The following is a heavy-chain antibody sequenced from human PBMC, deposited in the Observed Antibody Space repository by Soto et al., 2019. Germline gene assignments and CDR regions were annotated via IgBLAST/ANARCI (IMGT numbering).Heavy chain of an antibody. Sequence: AGGSLRLSCAAAGFRFSDHCMTWIRQAPGKGLEWVSYISSGSSTIYYAHSVKGRFTISRDNAKNSLNLQMNSLRAEDTAVYYCATSSGALAASFPYYFDYWGQGTLVTV. CDR2: ISSGSSTI. D-gene: IGHD6-19*01. CDR1: GFRFSDHC. CDR3: ATSSGALAASFPYYFDY. V-gene: IGHV3-11*01. J-gene: IGHJ4*01.